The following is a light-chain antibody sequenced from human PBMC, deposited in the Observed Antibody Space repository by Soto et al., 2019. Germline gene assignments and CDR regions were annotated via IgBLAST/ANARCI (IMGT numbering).Light chain of an antibody. CDR2: DTS. CDR3: LLSYRGAGEV. J-gene: IGLJ2*01. Sequence: QAVVTQEPSLTVSPGGTVTLTCGSSTGAVTSGHYPYWFQQKPGQAPRTLIYDTSNKHSWTPARFSGSLLGGKATLTLSGAQPEDEADYSCLLSYRGAGEVFGGGTKLTVL. V-gene: IGLV7-46*01. CDR1: TGAVTSGHY.